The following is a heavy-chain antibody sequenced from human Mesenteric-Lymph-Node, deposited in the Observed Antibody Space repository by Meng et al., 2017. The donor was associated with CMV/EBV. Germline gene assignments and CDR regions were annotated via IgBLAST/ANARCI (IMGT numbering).Heavy chain of an antibody. CDR3: ASGGTYYITDAFHI. Sequence: ASVKVSCKASGYTFTGYYMHWVRQAPGQGLEWMGWINPNSGGTNYAQKFQGRVTLTLDTSTTTAYMELSSLRSDDTAMYYCASGGTYYITDAFHIWGQGAMVTVSS. V-gene: IGHV1-2*02. CDR2: INPNSGGT. D-gene: IGHD2/OR15-2a*01. CDR1: GYTFTGYY. J-gene: IGHJ3*02.